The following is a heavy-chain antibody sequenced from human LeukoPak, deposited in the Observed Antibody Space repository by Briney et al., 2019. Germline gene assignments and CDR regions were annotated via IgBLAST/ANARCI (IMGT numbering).Heavy chain of an antibody. J-gene: IGHJ3*02. CDR3: ARSYNWNPRGAFDI. CDR1: GFTFSSYS. D-gene: IGHD1-20*01. CDR2: ISGSGGST. V-gene: IGHV3-23*01. Sequence: GGSLRLSCAASGFTFSSYSINWVRQAPGKGLEWVSAISGSGGSTYYADSVKGRFTISRDNSKNTLYLQMNSLRAEDTAVYYCARSYNWNPRGAFDIWGQGTMVTVSS.